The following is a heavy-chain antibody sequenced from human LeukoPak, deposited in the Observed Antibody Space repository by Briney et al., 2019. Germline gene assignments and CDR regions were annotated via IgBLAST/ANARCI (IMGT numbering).Heavy chain of an antibody. V-gene: IGHV3-15*01. J-gene: IGHJ4*02. CDR1: GFTFDDYG. CDR2: IRSKTDGGTT. CDR3: ATWADLYDH. Sequence: GGSLRLSCAASGFTFDDYGMNWVRQAPGKGLEWLGRIRSKTDGGTTDYAAPVKGRFIISRDDSRNTFYLQMNSLKTEDTALYYCATWADLYDHWGQGTLVTVSS.